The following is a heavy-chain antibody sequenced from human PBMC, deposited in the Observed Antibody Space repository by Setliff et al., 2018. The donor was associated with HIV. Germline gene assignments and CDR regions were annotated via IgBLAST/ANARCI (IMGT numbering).Heavy chain of an antibody. D-gene: IGHD3-22*01. CDR2: IYSSGST. CDR1: GGSISSGSFY. J-gene: IGHJ4*02. Sequence: KTSETLSLTCTVSGGSISSGSFYWNWIRQHPGKGLEWVGYIYSSGSTYYNPSLKSRVTISVDTSKNQFSLKLSSVTAADTAVYYCARAAHCYDSSGPPGYWGQGTLVTV. CDR3: ARAAHCYDSSGPPGY. V-gene: IGHV4-31*03.